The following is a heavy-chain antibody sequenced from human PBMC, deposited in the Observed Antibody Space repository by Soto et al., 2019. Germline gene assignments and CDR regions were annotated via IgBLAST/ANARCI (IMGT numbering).Heavy chain of an antibody. CDR3: ARDLAIYTGTSDYGLDA. Sequence: GESLKVSCAVSGFTFSSYEMNWVRQAPGKGLEWVSYIGTSGKTIYYADSVRGRFTISRDNAKNSLYLQMNSLRAEDTAVYFCARDLAIYTGTSDYGLDARVGGTTVAVSP. CDR2: IGTSGKTI. CDR1: GFTFSSYE. J-gene: IGHJ6*04. V-gene: IGHV3-48*03. D-gene: IGHD6-13*01.